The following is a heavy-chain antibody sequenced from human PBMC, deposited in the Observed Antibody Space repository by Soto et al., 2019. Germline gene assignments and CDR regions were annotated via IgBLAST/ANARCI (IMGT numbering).Heavy chain of an antibody. CDR3: ARGSSSWYASVY. CDR2: ISYDGSNK. V-gene: IGHV3-30-3*01. J-gene: IGHJ4*02. CDR1: GFTFSSYA. Sequence: LRLSCAASGFTFSSYAMHWVRQAPGKGLEWVAVISYDGSNKYYADSVKGRFTISIYNSKNTLYLQMNGLRVEDTAVYYCARGSSSWYASVYWGQGTLVTVSS. D-gene: IGHD6-13*01.